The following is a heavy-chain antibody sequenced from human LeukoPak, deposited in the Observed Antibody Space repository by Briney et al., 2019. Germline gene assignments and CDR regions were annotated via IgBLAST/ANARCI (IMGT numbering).Heavy chain of an antibody. CDR1: GYTFTSYG. D-gene: IGHD6-13*01. J-gene: IGHJ6*02. Sequence: GASVKVSCKASGYTFTSYGISWVRQAPGQGLEWMGWISAYNGNTNYAQKVQGRVTMTTDTSTSTAYMELRSLRSDDTAVYYCASSSSWRFYYYGMDVWGQGTTVTVSS. V-gene: IGHV1-18*01. CDR2: ISAYNGNT. CDR3: ASSSSWRFYYYGMDV.